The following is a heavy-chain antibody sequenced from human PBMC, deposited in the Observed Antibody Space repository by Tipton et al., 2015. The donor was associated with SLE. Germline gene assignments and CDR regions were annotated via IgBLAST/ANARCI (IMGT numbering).Heavy chain of an antibody. J-gene: IGHJ4*02. V-gene: IGHV3-23*01. D-gene: IGHD6-13*01. CDR2: ISAYGDHT. CDR3: ARDGAAGDHVDS. CDR1: GFTFRSYT. Sequence: SLRLSCAASGFTFRSYTMNWVRQAPGKGLEWVSGISAYGDHTFYADSVKGRFTISRDNSKNTVYLQMHSLRAEYTAVYYCARDGAAGDHVDSWGQGTLVTLSS.